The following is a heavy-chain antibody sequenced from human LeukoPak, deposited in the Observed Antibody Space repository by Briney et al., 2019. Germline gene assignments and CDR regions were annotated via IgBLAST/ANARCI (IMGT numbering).Heavy chain of an antibody. J-gene: IGHJ4*02. D-gene: IGHD2-15*01. V-gene: IGHV1-24*01. Sequence: ASVKVSCKVSGYTLTELSMHWVRQAPGKGLEWMGGFDPEDGETIYAQKFQGRVTMTTDTSTSTAYMELRSLRSDDTAVYYCARDDGSGGSCYGLDYWGQGTLVTVSS. CDR2: FDPEDGET. CDR1: GYTLTELS. CDR3: ARDDGSGGSCYGLDY.